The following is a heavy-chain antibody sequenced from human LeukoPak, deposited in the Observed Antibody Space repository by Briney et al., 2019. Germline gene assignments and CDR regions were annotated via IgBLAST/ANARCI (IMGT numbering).Heavy chain of an antibody. CDR2: ISWDSGSV. D-gene: IGHD5-18*01. J-gene: IGHJ2*01. Sequence: GGALRLSCAASGFTFDGYAMHWVRQAPGKGLGLVSGISWDSGSVGYADSVQGRFTLSRDNAKNSLYLQMNRLRAEDMALYFCAKGSSYSFGYWYFDLWGRGTLVTVSS. CDR1: GFTFDGYA. CDR3: AKGSSYSFGYWYFDL. V-gene: IGHV3-9*03.